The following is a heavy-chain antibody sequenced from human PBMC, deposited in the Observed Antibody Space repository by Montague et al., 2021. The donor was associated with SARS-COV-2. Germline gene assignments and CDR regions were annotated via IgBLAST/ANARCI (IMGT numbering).Heavy chain of an antibody. D-gene: IGHD3-9*01. V-gene: IGHV2-70*01. Sequence: PALVKPTQTLTLTCTFSGFSLSTSGMCVSWIRQPPGKALEWLALXDWDDDRYYSTSLKTRLTISKYTSKNQVVLTMTNMDPVDTATYYCARIRDYDILTGSYSGFDYWGQGTLVTVSS. CDR1: GFSLSTSGMC. CDR2: XDWDDDR. J-gene: IGHJ4*02. CDR3: ARIRDYDILTGSYSGFDY.